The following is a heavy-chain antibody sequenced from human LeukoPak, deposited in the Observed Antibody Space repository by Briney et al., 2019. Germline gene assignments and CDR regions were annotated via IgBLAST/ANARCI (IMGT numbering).Heavy chain of an antibody. Sequence: SQTLSLTCTVSGGSISSGGYYWSWIRQHPGKGLEWIGYIYYSGNTYYNPSLKSRVTISVDTSKNQFSLKLSSVTAADTAVYYCARVYSLGVRGSPGLFDPWGQGTLVTVSS. V-gene: IGHV4-31*03. J-gene: IGHJ5*02. CDR3: ARVYSLGVRGSPGLFDP. CDR2: IYYSGNT. D-gene: IGHD3-10*01. CDR1: GGSISSGGYY.